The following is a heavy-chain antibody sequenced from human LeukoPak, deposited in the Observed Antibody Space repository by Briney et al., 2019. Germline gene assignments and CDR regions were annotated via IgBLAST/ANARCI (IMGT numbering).Heavy chain of an antibody. J-gene: IGHJ4*02. D-gene: IGHD3-22*01. CDR1: GFTFRSYA. Sequence: GGSLRLSCAASGFTFRSYAMHWVRQAPGKGLEGVAVISYDGSNKYYADSVRGRFTISRDNSKNTLYLQMNSLRAEDTAVYYCAKDRGYYESSGYLDYWGQGTLVTVSS. V-gene: IGHV3-30*04. CDR3: AKDRGYYESSGYLDY. CDR2: ISYDGSNK.